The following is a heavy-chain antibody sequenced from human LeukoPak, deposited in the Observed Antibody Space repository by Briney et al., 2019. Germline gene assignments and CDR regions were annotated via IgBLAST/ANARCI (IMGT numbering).Heavy chain of an antibody. CDR1: GGSISSYY. V-gene: IGHV4-59*01. CDR3: AREVGRIYYYYMDV. Sequence: TSETLSLTCTVSGGSISSYYWSWLRQPPGKGLEWIGYIYYSGSTNYNPSLKSRVTISVDTSKNQFSLKLSSVTAADTAVYYCAREVGRIYYYYMDVWGKGTTVTVSS. J-gene: IGHJ6*03. CDR2: IYYSGST. D-gene: IGHD3-16*01.